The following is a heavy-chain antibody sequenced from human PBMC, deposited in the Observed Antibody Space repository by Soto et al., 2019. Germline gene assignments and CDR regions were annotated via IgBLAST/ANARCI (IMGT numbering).Heavy chain of an antibody. CDR3: AKVAVAATYYFDY. CDR2: IYYSGST. CDR1: GGSISSGGYY. J-gene: IGHJ4*02. Sequence: PSETLSLTCTVSGGSISSGGYYWSWIRQHPGKGLEWIGYIYYSGSTYYNPSLKSRVTISVDTSKNQFSLKLSSVTAADTAVYYCAKVAVAATYYFDYWGQGTLVTVSS. D-gene: IGHD6-19*01. V-gene: IGHV4-31*03.